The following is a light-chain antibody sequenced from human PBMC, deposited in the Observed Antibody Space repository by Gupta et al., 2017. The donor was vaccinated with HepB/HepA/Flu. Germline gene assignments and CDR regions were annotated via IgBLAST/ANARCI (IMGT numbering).Light chain of an antibody. J-gene: IGKJ3*01. V-gene: IGKV3-11*01. CDR1: QSVSSY. CDR3: QHPGTSHT. CDR2: DAS. Sequence: EIVLTQSPATLSLSPGERATLSCRASQSVSSYLAWYQQKPGQAPRLLIYDASNRATGIPDRFSGSGSGTDFTLTSSRRETEDFAVYYLQHPGTSHTFGHGTKLDIK.